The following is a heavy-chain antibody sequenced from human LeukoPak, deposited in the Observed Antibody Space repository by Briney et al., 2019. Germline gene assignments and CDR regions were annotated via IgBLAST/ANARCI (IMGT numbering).Heavy chain of an antibody. Sequence: GGSLRLSCAASGFTLSSYGMHWVRQAPGKGLEWVAVIWYDGSNKYYADSVKGRFTISRDNSKNTLYLQMNSLRAEDTAVYYCARDGLAYGDYVPFDYWGQGTLVTVSS. V-gene: IGHV3-33*01. CDR1: GFTLSSYG. D-gene: IGHD4-17*01. CDR3: ARDGLAYGDYVPFDY. J-gene: IGHJ4*02. CDR2: IWYDGSNK.